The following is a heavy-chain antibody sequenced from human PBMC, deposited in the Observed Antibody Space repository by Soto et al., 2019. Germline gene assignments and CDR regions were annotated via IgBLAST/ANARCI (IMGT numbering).Heavy chain of an antibody. CDR3: VRAVGGVSHLDH. D-gene: IGHD2-8*02. Sequence: PGGSLRLSCAASGFTFSSYDMHWVRQATGKGLEWVSAIGTAGDTYYPGSVRGRFTISRDNSDNKVFLQMNDLTSEDTAVYFCVRAVGGVSHLDHWGLGTLVTVSS. CDR2: IGTAGDT. CDR1: GFTFSSYD. V-gene: IGHV3-13*01. J-gene: IGHJ4*02.